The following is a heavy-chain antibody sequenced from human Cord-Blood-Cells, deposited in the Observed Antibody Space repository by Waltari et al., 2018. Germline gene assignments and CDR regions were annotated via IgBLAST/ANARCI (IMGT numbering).Heavy chain of an antibody. Sequence: QVQLQQWGAGLLKPSETLSLPCAVYGGSFSGYYWSWIRQRPGKGLEWIGEINHSGSTNYNPSLKSRVTISVDTSKNQFSLKLSSVTAADTAVYYCARRGCSSTSCYVHYYYGMDVWGQGTTVTVSS. V-gene: IGHV4-34*01. D-gene: IGHD2-2*01. CDR2: INHSGST. CDR3: ARRGCSSTSCYVHYYYGMDV. CDR1: GGSFSGYY. J-gene: IGHJ6*02.